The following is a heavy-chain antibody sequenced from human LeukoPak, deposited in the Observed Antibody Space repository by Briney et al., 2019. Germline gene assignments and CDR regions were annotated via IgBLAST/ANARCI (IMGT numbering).Heavy chain of an antibody. CDR1: GYIFTGYY. Sequence: ASVKVSCKASGYIFTGYYIHWVRQAPGQGLEWMGWINTNSGDTKYAQKFRGRVTMTRDMSISTAYMEVSRLRSDDTAVYYCARELLSSSGIIWFDPWGQGTLVTVSS. D-gene: IGHD3-10*01. CDR2: INTNSGDT. J-gene: IGHJ5*02. CDR3: ARELLSSSGIIWFDP. V-gene: IGHV1-2*02.